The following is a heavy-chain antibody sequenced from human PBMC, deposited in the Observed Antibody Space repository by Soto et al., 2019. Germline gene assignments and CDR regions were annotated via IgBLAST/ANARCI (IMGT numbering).Heavy chain of an antibody. J-gene: IGHJ4*02. CDR1: GYTFNGYY. CDR3: VRSQHKYIYGYFDY. D-gene: IGHD5-18*01. CDR2: INPNSGGT. Sequence: DSVKVSCQTSGYTFNGYYMHWVRQAPGQGLEWMGWINPNSGGTNYAHKFQGWVTINRDTSISTAYMELSRLRSDDTAVYYCVRSQHKYIYGYFDYWGQGIMVTVSS. V-gene: IGHV1-2*04.